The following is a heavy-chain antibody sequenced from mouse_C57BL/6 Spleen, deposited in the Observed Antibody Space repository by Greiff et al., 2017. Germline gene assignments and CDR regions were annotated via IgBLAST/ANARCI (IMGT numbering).Heavy chain of an antibody. CDR3: TRRSPGAMDY. Sequence: VQLQQSGAELVRPGASVTLSCKASGYTFTDYEMHWVKQTPVHGLEWIGAIDPETGGTAYNQKFKGKAILTADKSSSTAYMEHRSLTSEDSAVFYCTRRSPGAMDYWGQGTSVTVSS. CDR2: IDPETGGT. J-gene: IGHJ4*01. CDR1: GYTFTDYE. V-gene: IGHV1-15*01.